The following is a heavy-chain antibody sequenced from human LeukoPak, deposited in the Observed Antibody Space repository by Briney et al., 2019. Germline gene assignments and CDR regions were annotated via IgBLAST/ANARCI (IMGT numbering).Heavy chain of an antibody. CDR3: ARDVRWLTSNHEYYFDY. Sequence: SETLSLTCTVSGGSISSSSYYWSWIRQPPGKGLEWIGYIYHSGSTNYNPSLKSRVTISVDTSKNQFSLKLSSVTAADTAVYYCARDVRWLTSNHEYYFDYWGQGTLVTVSS. CDR1: GGSISSSSYY. V-gene: IGHV4-61*01. J-gene: IGHJ4*02. CDR2: IYHSGST. D-gene: IGHD4-23*01.